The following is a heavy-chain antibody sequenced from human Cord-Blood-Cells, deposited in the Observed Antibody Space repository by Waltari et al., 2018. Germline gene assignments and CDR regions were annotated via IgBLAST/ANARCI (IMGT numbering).Heavy chain of an antibody. Sequence: EVQLVESGGGLVKPGGSLRLSCAASGFTFSSYSMKWVRQAPGKGLEWVSSISSSSSYIYYADSVKGRFTISRDNAKNSLYLQMNSLRAEDTAVYYCARGALGGGAPFYFDYWGQGTLVTVSS. J-gene: IGHJ4*02. CDR2: ISSSSSYI. D-gene: IGHD2-15*01. CDR3: ARGALGGGAPFYFDY. CDR1: GFTFSSYS. V-gene: IGHV3-21*01.